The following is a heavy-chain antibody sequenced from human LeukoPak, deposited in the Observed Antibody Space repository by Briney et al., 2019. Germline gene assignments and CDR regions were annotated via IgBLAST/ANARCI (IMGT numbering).Heavy chain of an antibody. V-gene: IGHV4-34*01. CDR2: INHSGST. CDR1: GGSFSGYY. J-gene: IGHJ5*02. Sequence: SETLSLTCAVYGGSFSGYYWSWIRQPPGKGLEWIGEINHSGSTNYNPSLKSRVTISVDTSKNQFSLKLSSVTAADTAVYYCARVQRPPYYYDSSGYYFGWFDPWGQGTLVTVSS. D-gene: IGHD3-22*01. CDR3: ARVQRPPYYYDSSGYYFGWFDP.